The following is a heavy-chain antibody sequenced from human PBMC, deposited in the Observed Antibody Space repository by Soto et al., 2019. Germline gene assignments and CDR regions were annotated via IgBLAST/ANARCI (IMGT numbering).Heavy chain of an antibody. CDR1: GYTFTSYY. CDR2: INPSGGST. V-gene: IGHV1-46*03. D-gene: IGHD2-8*01. J-gene: IGHJ3*02. CDR3: AREGYCTNGVCHKREAFDI. Sequence: ASVKVSCKASGYTFTSYYMHWVRQAPGQGLEWMGIINPSGGSTSYAQKFQGRVTMTRDTSTSTVCMELSSLRSEDTAVYYCAREGYCTNGVCHKREAFDIWGQGTMVTVSS.